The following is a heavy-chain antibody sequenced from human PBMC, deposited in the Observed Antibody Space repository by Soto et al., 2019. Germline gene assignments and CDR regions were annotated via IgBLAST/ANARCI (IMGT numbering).Heavy chain of an antibody. V-gene: IGHV4-59*01. J-gene: IGHJ6*02. CDR1: GGSISSYY. CDR2: IYYSGST. Sequence: SETLSLTCTVSGGSISSYYWSWIRQPPGKGLEWIGYIYYSGSTNYNPSLKSRVTISVDTSKNQFSLKLSSVTAADTAVYYCARNYYGDYPLYYYYGMDVWGQGTTVTVSS. D-gene: IGHD4-17*01. CDR3: ARNYYGDYPLYYYYGMDV.